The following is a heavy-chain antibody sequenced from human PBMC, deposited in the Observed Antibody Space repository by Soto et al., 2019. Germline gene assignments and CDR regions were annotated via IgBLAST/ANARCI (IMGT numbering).Heavy chain of an antibody. V-gene: IGHV1-2*04. D-gene: IGHD2-2*01. J-gene: IGHJ4*02. CDR3: ARAPEAKLQIRWYQLLPEYYFDY. CDR2: INPNSGGT. Sequence: ASVKVSCKASGYTFTGYYMHWVRQAPGQGLEWMGWINPNSGGTNYAQKFQGWVTMTSDTSISTACMVLSRLRSDETAVYYFARAPEAKLQIRWYQLLPEYYFDYWGQGTLVTVSS. CDR1: GYTFTGYY.